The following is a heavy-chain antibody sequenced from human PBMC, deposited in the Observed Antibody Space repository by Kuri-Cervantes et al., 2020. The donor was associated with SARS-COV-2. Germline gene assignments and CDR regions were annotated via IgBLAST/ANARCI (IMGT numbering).Heavy chain of an antibody. V-gene: IGHV4-39*07. D-gene: IGHD6-19*01. Sequence: SETLSLTCTVSGGSVSSDSYYWSWIRQPPGKGLEWIGSIYHSGSTYYNPSLKSRVTISVDTSKNQFSLKLSSVTAADTAVYYCARGGVAVAGGKYYYYGMDVWGQGTTVTVSS. CDR3: ARGGVAVAGGKYYYYGMDV. J-gene: IGHJ6*02. CDR2: IYHSGST. CDR1: GGSVSSDSYY.